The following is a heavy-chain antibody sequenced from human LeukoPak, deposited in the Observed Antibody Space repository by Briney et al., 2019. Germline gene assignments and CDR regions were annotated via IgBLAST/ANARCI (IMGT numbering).Heavy chain of an antibody. V-gene: IGHV4-4*02. CDR2: VNLQGST. CDR3: ARYEQLVTDWYFDL. D-gene: IGHD6-6*01. CDR1: GGSITQTNY. Sequence: PSETLSLTCDVSGGSITQTNYWTWVRQPPGKGLEWIGEVNLQGSTNYNPSLMRRVAISVDTSANHVSLQLTSVTAADTAVYYCARYEQLVTDWYFDLWGRGTLVTVSS. J-gene: IGHJ2*01.